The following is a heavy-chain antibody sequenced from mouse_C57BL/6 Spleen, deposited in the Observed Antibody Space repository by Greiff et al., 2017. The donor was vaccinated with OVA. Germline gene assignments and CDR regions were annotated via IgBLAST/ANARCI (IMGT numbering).Heavy chain of an antibody. J-gene: IGHJ1*03. Sequence: EVKVEESGPGLVKPSPSLSLTCSVTGYSITSGYYRNWIRQRPGKKLEWMGYISYDGSNNYNPTLKNRISITRDTSKNQFFLKLNSVTTEDTATYYCARDPLRRYFDVWGTGTTVTVSS. CDR2: ISYDGSN. D-gene: IGHD2-4*01. CDR1: GYSITSGYY. V-gene: IGHV3-6*01. CDR3: ARDPLRRYFDV.